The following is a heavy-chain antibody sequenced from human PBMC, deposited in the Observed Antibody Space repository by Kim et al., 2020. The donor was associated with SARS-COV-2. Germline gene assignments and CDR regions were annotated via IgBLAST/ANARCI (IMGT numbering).Heavy chain of an antibody. CDR3: ARHPYRWGWLQKNAYWYFDL. J-gene: IGHJ2*01. D-gene: IGHD3-16*02. Sequence: SETLSLTCTVSGGSISSSSYYWGWIRQPPGKGLEWIGSIYYSGSTYYNPSLKSRVTISVDTSKNQFSLKLSSVTAADTAVYYCARHPYRWGWLQKNAYWYFDLWGRGTLVTVSS. CDR2: IYYSGST. CDR1: GGSISSSSYY. V-gene: IGHV4-39*01.